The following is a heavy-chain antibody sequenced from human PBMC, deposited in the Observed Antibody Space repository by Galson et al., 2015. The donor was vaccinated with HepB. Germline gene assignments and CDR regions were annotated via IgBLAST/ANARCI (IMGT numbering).Heavy chain of an antibody. CDR1: GFTFSSYA. Sequence: SLRLSCAASGFTFSSYAMSWVRQAPGKGLEWVSTIRGGGDSTYYADSVKGQFTISRDNSKNTLYLQMNSLRAEDTAVYYCAKGRWELLPFDCWGQGTLVTVSS. D-gene: IGHD1-26*01. CDR2: IRGGGDST. J-gene: IGHJ4*02. V-gene: IGHV3-23*01. CDR3: AKGRWELLPFDC.